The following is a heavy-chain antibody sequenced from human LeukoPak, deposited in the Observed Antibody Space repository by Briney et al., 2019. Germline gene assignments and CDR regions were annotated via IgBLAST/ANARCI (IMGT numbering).Heavy chain of an antibody. D-gene: IGHD2-2*01. CDR2: IYHNGKT. CDR1: SSSISRGHY. V-gene: IGHV4-38-2*02. CDR3: ARGYCSSGNCGVLDY. J-gene: IGHJ4*02. Sequence: SETLSLTCTVSSSSISRGHYWGWIRQPPGKGLEWIGSIYHNGKTYYNPSLKSRVSISVDTSKNQFSLRLTSVSAADTALYFCARGYCSSGNCGVLDYWGPGTLVTVSS.